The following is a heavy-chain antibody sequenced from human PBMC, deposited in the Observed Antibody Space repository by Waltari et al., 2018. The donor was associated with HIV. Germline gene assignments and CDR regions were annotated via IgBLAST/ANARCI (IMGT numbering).Heavy chain of an antibody. V-gene: IGHV4-61*02. D-gene: IGHD3-10*01. Sequence: QVQLRESGPGLVKPSQTLSLTCTVSGGSISSGYYYWSWIRQPAGKGLEWIGRVYTSGSTNYNPSPKSRVTISVDTSNNQFSLKLSSVTAADTAVYYCARALEYYESGSFPWWFFDLWDRGTLVTVTS. CDR3: ARALEYYESGSFPWWFFDL. CDR2: VYTSGST. J-gene: IGHJ2*01. CDR1: GGSISSGYYY.